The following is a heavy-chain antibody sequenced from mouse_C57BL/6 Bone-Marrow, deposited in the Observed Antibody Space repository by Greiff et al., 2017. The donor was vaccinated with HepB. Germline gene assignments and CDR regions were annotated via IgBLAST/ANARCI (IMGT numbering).Heavy chain of an antibody. Sequence: EVQRVESGGGLVQPGGSLKLSCAASGFTFSDYYMYWVRQTPEKRLEWVAYISNGGGSTYYPDTVKGRFTISRDNAKNTLYLQMSRLKSEDTAMYYCARQVTTVVAPLGFDVWGTGTTVTVSS. D-gene: IGHD1-1*01. CDR2: ISNGGGST. J-gene: IGHJ1*03. CDR3: ARQVTTVVAPLGFDV. V-gene: IGHV5-12*01. CDR1: GFTFSDYY.